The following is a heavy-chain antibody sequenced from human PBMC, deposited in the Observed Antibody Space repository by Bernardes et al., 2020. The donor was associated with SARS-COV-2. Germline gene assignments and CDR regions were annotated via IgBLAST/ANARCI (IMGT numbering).Heavy chain of an antibody. CDR2: ISWAGGST. Sequence: APGKGLEWVSLISWAGGSTYYADSVKGRFTISRDNSKNSLYLHMNSLRTEDTAFDYCAKCPELLQYRSMVLDYWGQGTLVIVSS. V-gene: IGHV3-43*01. D-gene: IGHD3-10*01. J-gene: IGHJ4*02. CDR3: AKCPELLQYRSMVLDY.